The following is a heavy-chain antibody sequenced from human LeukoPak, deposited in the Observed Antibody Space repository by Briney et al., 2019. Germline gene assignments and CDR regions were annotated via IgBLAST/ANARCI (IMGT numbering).Heavy chain of an antibody. CDR3: ASGEELTVLRYFDWYGMDV. V-gene: IGHV3-9*01. Sequence: GGSLRLSCAASGFTFDDYAMHWVRQAPGKGLEWVSGISWNSGSIGYADSVKGRFTISRDNAKNSLYLQMNSLRAEDTAVYYCASGEELTVLRYFDWYGMDVWGQGTTVTVSS. CDR1: GFTFDDYA. D-gene: IGHD3-9*01. J-gene: IGHJ6*02. CDR2: ISWNSGSI.